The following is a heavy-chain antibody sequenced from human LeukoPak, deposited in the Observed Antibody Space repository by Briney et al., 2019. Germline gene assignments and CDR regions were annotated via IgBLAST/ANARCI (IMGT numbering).Heavy chain of an antibody. V-gene: IGHV4-59*08. Sequence: PSETLSLTCTVSGGSISSYYWSWIRQPPGKGLEWIGYTFNSGSTYYNPSLTSRVTISVDTSKNQFSLQLSSVTAADTAVYYCARHPTTYWYFDLWGRGTLVTVSS. CDR2: TFNSGST. CDR3: ARHPTTYWYFDL. CDR1: GGSISSYY. J-gene: IGHJ2*01. D-gene: IGHD1-1*01.